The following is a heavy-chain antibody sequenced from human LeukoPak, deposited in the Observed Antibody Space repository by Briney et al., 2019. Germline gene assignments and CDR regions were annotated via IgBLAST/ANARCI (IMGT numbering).Heavy chain of an antibody. CDR1: GYTFTSYG. V-gene: IGHV1-18*01. CDR2: ISAYNGNT. CDR3: AREVGIAAAGKIPVNLDY. D-gene: IGHD6-13*01. Sequence: GASVKVSCKASGYTFTSYGISWVRQAPGQGLEWMGWISAYNGNTNYAQKLQGRVTMTTDTSTSTAYMELRSLRSDDTAVYYCAREVGIAAAGKIPVNLDYWGQGTLVTVSS. J-gene: IGHJ4*02.